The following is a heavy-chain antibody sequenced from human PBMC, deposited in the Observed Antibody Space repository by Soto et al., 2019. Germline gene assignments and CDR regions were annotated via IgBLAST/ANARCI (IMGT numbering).Heavy chain of an antibody. J-gene: IGHJ4*02. V-gene: IGHV3-21*01. D-gene: IGHD6-13*01. Sequence: PGGSLRLSCAASGFTFSSYTMNWVRQAPGKGLEWVSSISTSGSYIYYADSVRGRFTISRDNAKNTVYLQMNSLRAEDTAAYYCARDLIAAAGTTFDYWGQGTLVTVSS. CDR2: ISTSGSYI. CDR1: GFTFSSYT. CDR3: ARDLIAAAGTTFDY.